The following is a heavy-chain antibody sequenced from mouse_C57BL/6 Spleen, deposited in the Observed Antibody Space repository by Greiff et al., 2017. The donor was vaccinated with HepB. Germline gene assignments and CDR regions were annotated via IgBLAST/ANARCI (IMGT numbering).Heavy chain of an antibody. J-gene: IGHJ1*03. CDR1: GFTFSSYG. V-gene: IGHV5-6*01. CDR2: ISSGGSYT. D-gene: IGHD2-3*01. Sequence: EVKVVESGGDLVKPGGSLKLSCAASGFTFSSYGMSWVRQTPDKRLEWVATISSGGSYTYYPDSVKGRFTISRDNAKNTLYLQMSSLKSEDTAMYYCARQGMIGWYFDVWGTGTTVTVSS. CDR3: ARQGMIGWYFDV.